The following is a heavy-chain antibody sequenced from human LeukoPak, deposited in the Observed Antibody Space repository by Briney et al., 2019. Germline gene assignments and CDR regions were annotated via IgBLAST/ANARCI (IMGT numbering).Heavy chain of an antibody. CDR2: IRYDGSNK. J-gene: IGHJ4*02. D-gene: IGHD5-18*01. CDR3: AKERETAKVTIDY. CDR1: GFTFSSYG. Sequence: GGSLRLSCAASGFTFSSYGLHWVRQAPGKGLEWVAFIRYDGSNKYYADSVKGRFTISRDNSKNTLYLQMNSLRAEDTAVYYCAKERETAKVTIDYWGQGTLVTVSS. V-gene: IGHV3-30*02.